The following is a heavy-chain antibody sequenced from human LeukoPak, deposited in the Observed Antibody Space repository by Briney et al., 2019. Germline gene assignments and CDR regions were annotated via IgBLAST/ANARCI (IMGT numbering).Heavy chain of an antibody. CDR1: GFTFSGYA. Sequence: GGSLRLSCAASGFTFSGYAMSWVRQAPGKGLEWVSAISGSGGSTYYADSVKGRFTISRDNSKNTLYLQMNSLRAEDTAVYYCAKAADGYNYRNWFDPWGQGTLVTVSS. J-gene: IGHJ5*02. D-gene: IGHD5-24*01. V-gene: IGHV3-23*01. CDR2: ISGSGGST. CDR3: AKAADGYNYRNWFDP.